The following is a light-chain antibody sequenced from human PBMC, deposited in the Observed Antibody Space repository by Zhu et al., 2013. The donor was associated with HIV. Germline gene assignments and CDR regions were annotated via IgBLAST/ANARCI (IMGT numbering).Light chain of an antibody. CDR1: SSNIGSNY. CDR2: RNN. CDR3: AAWDDRLTIVL. Sequence: QSVLTQPPSASGTPGQRVTISCSGSSSNIGSNYVYWYQQLPGTTPKLLIYRNNQRPSGVPDRFSGSKSGTSASLAISGLRSEDEATYYCAAWDDRLTIVLFGGGTKVTVL. J-gene: IGLJ2*01. V-gene: IGLV1-47*01.